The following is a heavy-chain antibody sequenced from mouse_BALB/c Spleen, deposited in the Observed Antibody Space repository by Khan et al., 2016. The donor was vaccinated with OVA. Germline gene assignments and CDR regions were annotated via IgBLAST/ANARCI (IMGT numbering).Heavy chain of an antibody. J-gene: IGHJ4*01. V-gene: IGHV3-2*02. CDR1: GYSITSDYA. CDR3: ARDGSRYNYAMDY. CDR2: ISYSGNT. D-gene: IGHD2-3*01. Sequence: EVQLQESGPGLVKPSQSLSLTCTVTGYSITSDYAWNWIRQFPGNQLEWMGYISYSGNTNYNPALKSRISITRDTSKNQFFLQLNSVTTEDTATYYCARDGSRYNYAMDYWGQGTSVTVSS.